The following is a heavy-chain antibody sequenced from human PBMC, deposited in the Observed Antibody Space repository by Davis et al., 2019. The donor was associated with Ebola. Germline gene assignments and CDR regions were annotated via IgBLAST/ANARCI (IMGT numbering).Heavy chain of an antibody. Sequence: SETLSLTCTVSGGSISTSFYNWGWIRQTPEKGLDWIASIYYSGNTYYNPSLKCRFTISVDTSKNQFSLKVSSLTAADTAVYYCARLTLASVPDIVDHWGQGSLVTVSP. CDR2: IYYSGNT. J-gene: IGHJ4*02. CDR3: ARLTLASVPDIVDH. V-gene: IGHV4-39*01. D-gene: IGHD3-3*02. CDR1: GGSISTSFYN.